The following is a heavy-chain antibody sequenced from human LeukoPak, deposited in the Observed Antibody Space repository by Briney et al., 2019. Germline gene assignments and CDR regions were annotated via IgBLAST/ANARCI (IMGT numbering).Heavy chain of an antibody. D-gene: IGHD6-6*01. CDR2: IYYSGST. CDR3: ARGASSSSGHYYYYYMDV. J-gene: IGHJ6*03. Sequence: PSQTLSLTCTVSGGSISSGGYYWSWIRQHPGEGLEWIGYIYYSGSTYYNPSLKSRVTISVDTSKNQLSLKLSSVTAADTAVYYCARGASSSSGHYYYYYMDVWGKGTTVTVSS. CDR1: GGSISSGGYY. V-gene: IGHV4-31*03.